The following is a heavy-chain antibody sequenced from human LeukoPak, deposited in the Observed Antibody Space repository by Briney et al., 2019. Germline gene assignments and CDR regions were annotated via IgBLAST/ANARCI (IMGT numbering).Heavy chain of an antibody. D-gene: IGHD2-2*01. J-gene: IGHJ4*02. V-gene: IGHV3-30*18. CDR1: GFTFDTYG. CDR2: ISHDGVDK. CDR3: AKGGYCSATRCYVGKGMDD. Sequence: GGSRRLSCAASGFTFDTYGMHWVRQAPGKGLEWVAVISHDGVDKYYAGSMKGRFTISRDNSKNTVSLQANSLRAEDTAAYYCAKGGYCSATRCYVGKGMDDWGQGTLVTVSS.